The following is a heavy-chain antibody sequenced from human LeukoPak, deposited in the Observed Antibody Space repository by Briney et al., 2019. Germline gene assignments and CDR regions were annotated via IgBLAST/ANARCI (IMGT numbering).Heavy chain of an antibody. D-gene: IGHD3-10*01. V-gene: IGHV3-30*02. CDR3: AKDSLTVRNGYYFDY. Sequence: GGSLRLSCAASGFTFSTSAMHWVRQAPGKGLEWVAFIRYDGSNEYYADSVKGRFTISRDNSKNTLYLQMNSLRAEDTAVYYCAKDSLTVRNGYYFDYWGQGTLVTVSS. CDR1: GFTFSTSA. CDR2: IRYDGSNE. J-gene: IGHJ4*02.